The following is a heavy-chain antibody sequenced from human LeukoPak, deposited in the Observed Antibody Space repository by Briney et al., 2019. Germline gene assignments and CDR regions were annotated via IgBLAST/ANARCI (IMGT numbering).Heavy chain of an antibody. V-gene: IGHV3-20*04. CDR1: GFTFDDYG. Sequence: PGGSLTLSCAPSGFTFDDYGISWARQAPGKVLEWVSCINWDGGSTGYADSVKGRFTISSDNAKHFLYLQMNSLRAEDTALYYCARTVYSAGWSDDAFDLWGRGTMLSVSS. CDR3: ARTVYSAGWSDDAFDL. J-gene: IGHJ3*01. D-gene: IGHD6-13*01. CDR2: INWDGGST.